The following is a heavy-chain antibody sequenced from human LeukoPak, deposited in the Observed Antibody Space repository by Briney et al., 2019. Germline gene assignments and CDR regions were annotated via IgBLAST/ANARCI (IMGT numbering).Heavy chain of an antibody. V-gene: IGHV3-9*03. Sequence: PGGSLRLSCAASGFTFDDYAMHWVRQAPGKGLEWVSGISWNSGSIGYADSVKGRFTISRDNAKNSLYLQMNSLRAEDMALYYCAKEIYSSSSGNPFDYWGQGTLVTVSS. J-gene: IGHJ4*02. CDR1: GFTFDDYA. CDR3: AKEIYSSSSGNPFDY. D-gene: IGHD6-6*01. CDR2: ISWNSGSI.